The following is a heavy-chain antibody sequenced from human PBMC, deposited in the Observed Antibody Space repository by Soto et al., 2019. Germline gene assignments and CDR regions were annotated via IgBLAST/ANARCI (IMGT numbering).Heavy chain of an antibody. CDR2: INPSGGST. V-gene: IGHV1-46*01. D-gene: IGHD3-22*01. CDR1: GYTFTSYY. Sequence: ASVKVSCKASGYTFTSYYMHWVRQAPGQGLEWMGIINPSGGSTSYAQKFQGRVTMTRDTSTSTVYMELSSLRSEDTAVYYCARDMYGGGSGYRYYYYGMDVWGQGTTVTVSS. J-gene: IGHJ6*02. CDR3: ARDMYGGGSGYRYYYYGMDV.